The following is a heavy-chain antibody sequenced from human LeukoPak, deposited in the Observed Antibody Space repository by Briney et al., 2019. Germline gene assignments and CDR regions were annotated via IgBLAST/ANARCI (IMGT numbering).Heavy chain of an antibody. CDR2: IIPILGIA. J-gene: IGHJ5*02. CDR3: ARVRGYYDSSGYYYLGRNWFDP. V-gene: IGHV1-69*04. CDR1: GGTFSSYA. D-gene: IGHD3-22*01. Sequence: ASVKVSFKASGGTFSSYAISWVRQAPGQGLEWMGRIIPILGIANYAQKFQGRVTITADKSTSTAYMELSSLRSEDTAVYYCARVRGYYDSSGYYYLGRNWFDPWGQGTLVTVSS.